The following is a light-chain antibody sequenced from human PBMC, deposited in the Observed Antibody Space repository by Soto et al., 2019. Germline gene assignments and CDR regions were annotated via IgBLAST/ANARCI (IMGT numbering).Light chain of an antibody. Sequence: DIQMTQSPSSLSASVGDSVTITCRASQSIGNYLSWYQQRPGRPPKLLIYRAASLHSGVPSRFSGGGSGTDFTLGISTLQPEDLANYYCQQSYAVPGTFGQGTKVEIK. J-gene: IGKJ1*01. CDR1: QSIGNY. V-gene: IGKV1-39*01. CDR2: RAA. CDR3: QQSYAVPGT.